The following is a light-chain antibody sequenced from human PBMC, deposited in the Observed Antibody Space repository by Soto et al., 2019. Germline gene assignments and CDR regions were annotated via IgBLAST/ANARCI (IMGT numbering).Light chain of an antibody. CDR1: QDVSRS. J-gene: IGKJ4*01. CDR3: QQLWTYPLT. CDR2: AAS. Sequence: DTQLTQSPSFLSASVGDIVTIACRASQDVSRSVGWYQHKPGTAPKLLISAASTLNSGVPSRFSGSGSGTDFTLTISRLQPEDFATDYCQQLWTYPLTFGGGTKVEI. V-gene: IGKV1-9*01.